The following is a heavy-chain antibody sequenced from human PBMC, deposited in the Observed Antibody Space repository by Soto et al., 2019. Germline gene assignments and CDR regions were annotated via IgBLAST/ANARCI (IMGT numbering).Heavy chain of an antibody. CDR2: ISSISSTI. V-gene: IGHV3-48*01. J-gene: IGHJ4*02. Sequence: ESGGGLVHPGGSLRLSCVASGFPFSSHSMNWVRQAPGKGLEWVSYISSISSTIYYADSVRGRFTISRDNAKNSLYLQMNSLRAEDTAVYYCARDLLTTVISADFDYWGQGALVTVSS. CDR3: ARDLLTTVISADFDY. CDR1: GFPFSSHS. D-gene: IGHD4-17*01.